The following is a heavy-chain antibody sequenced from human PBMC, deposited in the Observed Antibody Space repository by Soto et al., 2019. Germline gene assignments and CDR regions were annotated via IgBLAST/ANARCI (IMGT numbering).Heavy chain of an antibody. CDR2: IYYSGST. V-gene: IGHV4-39*01. D-gene: IGHD6-6*01. J-gene: IGHJ2*01. Sequence: TLSLTCTVSGGSISSSSYYWGWIRQPPGKGLEWIGSIYYSGSTYYSPSLKSRVTISVDTSKNQFSLKLSSVTAADTAVYYCARRLAFYWYFDLWGRGXRVTVYS. CDR3: ARRLAFYWYFDL. CDR1: GGSISSSSYY.